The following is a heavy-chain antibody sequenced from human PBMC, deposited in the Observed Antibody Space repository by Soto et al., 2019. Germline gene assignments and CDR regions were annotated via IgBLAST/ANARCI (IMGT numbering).Heavy chain of an antibody. D-gene: IGHD2-21*01. CDR3: ARGGDAF. J-gene: IGHJ1*01. V-gene: IGHV3-7*01. CDR1: GFTLSSYW. Sequence: DVQLVESGGGLVQPGESLRLSCAASGFTLSSYWMSWVRQAPGKGLEWVANIKQDGSEEYYVDSVKGRFTIFRDNAKNSLYLQMHSLRAEDTAVYCCARGGDAFGGQGTLVTVSS. CDR2: IKQDGSEE.